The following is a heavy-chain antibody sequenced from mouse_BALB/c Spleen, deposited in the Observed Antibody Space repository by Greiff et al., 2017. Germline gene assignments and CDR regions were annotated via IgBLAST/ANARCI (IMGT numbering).Heavy chain of an antibody. CDR3: AGYGAGDGTGLDD. CDR2: INPGSGGT. D-gene: IGHD1-1*01. CDR1: GFAFTNYL. J-gene: IGHJ1*01. Sequence: QVQLQQSGAGLVKPGTSLKVSCTASGFAFTNYLIQWVRQTPGQGLEWIGVINPGSGGTYYTEKFKGQARLTADKTNNTAYMQLSSLTSDDSADYFCAGYGAGDGTGLDDWGQGTTVTVSA. V-gene: IGHV1-54*01.